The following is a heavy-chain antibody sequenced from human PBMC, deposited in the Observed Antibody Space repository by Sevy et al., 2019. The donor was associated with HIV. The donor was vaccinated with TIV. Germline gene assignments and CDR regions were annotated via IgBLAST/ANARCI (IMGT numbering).Heavy chain of an antibody. Sequence: GPVKVSCKASGYTFTDYYIHWVRQAPGQGLEWMGWINPKSGGTNYAQKFHGRVTMTRDTSISTAYMELSRLGSDDTAVYYCARVVELAGIDTYYYGVDVWGPGATVTVSS. CDR3: ARVVELAGIDTYYYGVDV. CDR1: GYTFTDYY. J-gene: IGHJ6*02. D-gene: IGHD2-2*02. CDR2: INPKSGGT. V-gene: IGHV1-2*02.